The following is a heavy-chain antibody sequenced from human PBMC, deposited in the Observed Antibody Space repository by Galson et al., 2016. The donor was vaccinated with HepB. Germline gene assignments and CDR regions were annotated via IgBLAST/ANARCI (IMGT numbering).Heavy chain of an antibody. CDR3: AKSAVVGALDGFDL. J-gene: IGHJ3*01. Sequence: SVKVSCKASEYTFTGYYLHWVRQAPGQGLEWMGWINPNSGGSNYAQKFQGWVTMTRNTSIGTAYMELRSLKSDDTAMYYCAKSAVVGALDGFDLWGQGTWVTVSS. V-gene: IGHV1-2*04. CDR2: INPNSGGS. D-gene: IGHD2-15*01. CDR1: EYTFTGYY.